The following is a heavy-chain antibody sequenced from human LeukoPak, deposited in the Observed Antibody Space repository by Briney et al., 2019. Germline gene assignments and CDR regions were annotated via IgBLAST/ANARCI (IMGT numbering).Heavy chain of an antibody. CDR2: ISYDGSNI. Sequence: GGSLRLSCAASGLTFSSYGMHWVRQAPGKGLEWVAVISYDGSNIYYADSVKGRFTISRDNSKNTLYLQMNSLRAEDTAVYYCAKVGVAAAGTIDYWGQGTLVTVSS. D-gene: IGHD6-13*01. V-gene: IGHV3-30*18. CDR3: AKVGVAAAGTIDY. CDR1: GLTFSSYG. J-gene: IGHJ4*02.